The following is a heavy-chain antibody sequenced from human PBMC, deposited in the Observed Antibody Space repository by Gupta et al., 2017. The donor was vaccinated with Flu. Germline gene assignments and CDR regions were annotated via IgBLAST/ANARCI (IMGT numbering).Heavy chain of an antibody. CDR2: IYYSGNT. Sequence: QLQLQESGPGLVKPSETLSLTCTASGGSMSSSSYYWGWIRQPPGKGLEWIGSIYYSGNTYYNPSLKSRVTISVDTSKNQFSLKLSSVTAADTAVYYCASCYYDTSGYSDEAFDIWGQGTMVTVSS. CDR1: GGSMSSSSYY. V-gene: IGHV4-39*01. D-gene: IGHD3-22*01. CDR3: ASCYYDTSGYSDEAFDI. J-gene: IGHJ3*02.